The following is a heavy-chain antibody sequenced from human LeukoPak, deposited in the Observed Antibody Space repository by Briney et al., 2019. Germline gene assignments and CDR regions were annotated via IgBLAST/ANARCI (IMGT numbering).Heavy chain of an antibody. Sequence: SGPTLVNPTQTLTLTCTFSGFSLSTSGVGVGWIRQPPGKALEWLALIYWDDDKRYSPSLKSRLTITKNTSKNQVVLTMTNMDPVDTATYYCAHSLYCGGDCLHYNWFDPWGQGTLVTVSS. CDR3: AHSLYCGGDCLHYNWFDP. CDR1: GFSLSTSGVG. CDR2: IYWDDDK. J-gene: IGHJ5*02. D-gene: IGHD2-21*02. V-gene: IGHV2-5*02.